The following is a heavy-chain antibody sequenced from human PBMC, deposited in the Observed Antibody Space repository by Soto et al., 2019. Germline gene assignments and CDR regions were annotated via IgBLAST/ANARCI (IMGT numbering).Heavy chain of an antibody. V-gene: IGHV4-30-4*01. CDR2: IYYSGST. CDR3: ARRDYDILTGYLNWFDP. CDR1: GGSISSGDYY. J-gene: IGHJ5*02. D-gene: IGHD3-9*01. Sequence: SETLSLTCTVSGGSISSGDYYWSWIRQPPGKGLEWIGYIYYSGSTYYNPSLKSRVTISVDTSKNQFSLKLSSVTAADTAVYYCARRDYDILTGYLNWFDPWGQGTLVTVSS.